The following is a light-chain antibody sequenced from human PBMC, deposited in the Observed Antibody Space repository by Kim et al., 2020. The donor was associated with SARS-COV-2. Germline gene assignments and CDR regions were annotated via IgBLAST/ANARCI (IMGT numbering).Light chain of an antibody. CDR3: QVWDSSSDHRVV. CDR2: YDS. J-gene: IGLJ2*01. CDR1: SIGTNS. Sequence: PGKTAGSYWGGNSIGTNSVPWYQQESGQAPVLVIYYDSDRPSGIPERFSGSNSGNMATLTISRVEAGDEADYYCQVWDSSSDHRVVFGGGTQLTVL. V-gene: IGLV3-21*04.